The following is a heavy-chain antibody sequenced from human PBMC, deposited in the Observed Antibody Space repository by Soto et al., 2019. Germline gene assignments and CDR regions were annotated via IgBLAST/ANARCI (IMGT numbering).Heavy chain of an antibody. Sequence: GGSLRLSCAASGFTFSSYGMHWVRQAPGKGLEWVAVISYDGSNKYYADSVKGRFTISRDNSKNTLYLQMNSLRAEDTAVYYCAKDMGRGGSYHWVPDAFDIWGQGTMVTVSS. CDR2: ISYDGSNK. D-gene: IGHD1-26*01. J-gene: IGHJ3*02. CDR3: AKDMGRGGSYHWVPDAFDI. CDR1: GFTFSSYG. V-gene: IGHV3-30*18.